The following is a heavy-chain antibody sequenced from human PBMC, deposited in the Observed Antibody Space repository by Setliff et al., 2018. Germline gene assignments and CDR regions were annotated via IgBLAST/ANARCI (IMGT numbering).Heavy chain of an antibody. CDR2: IHSSGRS. V-gene: IGHV4-4*08. CDR3: ARGNSRSSVWYVVPHFDY. CDR1: DVSISGYY. D-gene: IGHD6-19*01. Sequence: TLSLTCTVSDVSISGYYWSWIRQPPGKGLEWIGYIHSSGRSNYNPSLKSRVTISVDTSKNQFSLRLKSVTAADTAVYYCARGNSRSSVWYVVPHFDYWGQGTLVTVSS. J-gene: IGHJ4*02.